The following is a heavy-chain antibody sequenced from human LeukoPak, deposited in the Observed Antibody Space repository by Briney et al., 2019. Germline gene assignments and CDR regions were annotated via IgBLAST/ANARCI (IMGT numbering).Heavy chain of an antibody. CDR3: AKDIGFYGSGSYNDY. CDR2: ISWNSGSI. CDR1: GFTFDDYA. V-gene: IGHV3-9*01. D-gene: IGHD3-10*01. Sequence: GGSLRLSCAASGFTFDDYAMHWVRQAPGKGLEWVSGISWNSGSIGYADSVKGRFTISRDNAKNSLYLQMNSLRAEDTALYYCAKDIGFYGSGSYNDYWGQGTLVTVSS. J-gene: IGHJ4*02.